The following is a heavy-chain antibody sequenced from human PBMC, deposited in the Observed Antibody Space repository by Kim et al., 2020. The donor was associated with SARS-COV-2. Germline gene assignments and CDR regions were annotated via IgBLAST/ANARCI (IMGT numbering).Heavy chain of an antibody. CDR2: ISGSGGST. CDR1: GFTFSSYA. V-gene: IGHV3-23*01. CDR3: AKDRGNFGITIFGVVITTGGFDY. Sequence: GGSLRLSCAASGFTFSSYAMSWVRQAPGKGLEWVSAISGSGGSTYYADSVKGRFTISRDNSKNTLYLQMNSLRAEDTAVYYCAKDRGNFGITIFGVVITTGGFDYWGQGTLVTVSS. J-gene: IGHJ4*02. D-gene: IGHD3-3*01.